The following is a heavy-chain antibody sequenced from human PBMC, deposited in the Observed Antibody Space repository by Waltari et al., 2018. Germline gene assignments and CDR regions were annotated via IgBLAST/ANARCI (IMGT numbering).Heavy chain of an antibody. D-gene: IGHD2-15*01. Sequence: QVQLQESGPGLVKPSQTLSLTCTVSGGSISSGGYYWSWIRQHPGKGLEWIGYIYHSGSTYDNPSLKRRVTISVDRSKNQFSLKLSSVTAADTAVYYCARGRNCSGGSCYSGNWFDPWGQGTLVTVSS. CDR2: IYHSGST. CDR1: GGSISSGGYY. J-gene: IGHJ5*02. CDR3: ARGRNCSGGSCYSGNWFDP. V-gene: IGHV4-31*03.